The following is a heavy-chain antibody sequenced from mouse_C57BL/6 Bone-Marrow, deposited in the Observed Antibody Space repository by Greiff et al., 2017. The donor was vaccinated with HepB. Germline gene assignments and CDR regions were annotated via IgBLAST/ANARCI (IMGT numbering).Heavy chain of an antibody. CDR1: GYTFTSYG. J-gene: IGHJ3*01. CDR3: ARGGDYGSSWFAY. V-gene: IGHV1-81*01. Sequence: VQLQESGAELARPGASVKLSCKASGYTFTSYGISWVKQRTGQGLEWIGEIYPRSGNTYYNEKFKGKATLTADKSSSTAYMELRSLTSEDSAVYFCARGGDYGSSWFAYWGQGTLVTVSA. CDR2: IYPRSGNT. D-gene: IGHD1-1*01.